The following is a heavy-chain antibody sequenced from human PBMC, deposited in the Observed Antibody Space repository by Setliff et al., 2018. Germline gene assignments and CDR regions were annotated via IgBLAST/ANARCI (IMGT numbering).Heavy chain of an antibody. CDR1: GFTFSSSW. Sequence: PGGSLRLSCAASGFTFSSSWMHWVCQAPEKGLEWVADIKGDGSEKYYVDSVKGRLTISRDNAKNSLYLQVNSLRAEDMTVYYCVRGRDGYNRGGLDFDYWGQGTLVTVSS. V-gene: IGHV3-7*03. D-gene: IGHD3-10*01. J-gene: IGHJ4*02. CDR3: VRGRDGYNRGGLDFDY. CDR2: IKGDGSEK.